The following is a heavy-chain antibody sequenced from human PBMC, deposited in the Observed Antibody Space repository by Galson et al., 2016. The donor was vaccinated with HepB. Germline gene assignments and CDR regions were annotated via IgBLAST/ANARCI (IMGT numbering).Heavy chain of an antibody. J-gene: IGHJ4*02. V-gene: IGHV3-23*01. CDR2: LSNSGGST. D-gene: IGHD3-9*01. CDR1: GFTFTTYA. Sequence: SLRLSCAVSGFTFTTYAMSWVRQAPGKGLEWVSSLSNSGGSTYYADSVKGRFTISRDNSKNTLYLQMNSLRAEDTAAYYCAKGGYFDWFDYWGQGTLATVSS. CDR3: AKGGYFDWFDY.